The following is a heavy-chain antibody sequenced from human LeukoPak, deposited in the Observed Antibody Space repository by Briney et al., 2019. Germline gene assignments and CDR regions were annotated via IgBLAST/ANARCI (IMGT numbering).Heavy chain of an antibody. J-gene: IGHJ6*02. CDR3: AARGAAAGAYYDYGMDV. CDR1: GFTFSSYA. D-gene: IGHD6-13*01. Sequence: GGSLRLSCAASGFTFSSYAMSWVRQAPGKGLEWVSAISGSGGNTYYADSVKGRFTISRDNSKNTLYLQMNSLRAEDTAVYYCAARGAAAGAYYDYGMDVWGQGTTVTVSS. CDR2: ISGSGGNT. V-gene: IGHV3-23*01.